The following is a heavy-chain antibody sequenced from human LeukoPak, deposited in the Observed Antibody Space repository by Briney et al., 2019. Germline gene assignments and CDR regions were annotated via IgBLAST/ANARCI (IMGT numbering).Heavy chain of an antibody. CDR1: GGSISSHY. V-gene: IGHV4-59*11. J-gene: IGHJ3*02. CDR3: TRLLDNDSSGYPDTFDM. CDR2: LFHSGST. D-gene: IGHD3-22*01. Sequence: SGTLSLTCIVSGGSISSHYWSWIRQPPGKELEWIGYLFHSGSTNYNPSLQSRVTISVDTPKNHFSLKRTSVTAADTAVYYCTRLLDNDSSGYPDTFDMWGQGTMVTVSS.